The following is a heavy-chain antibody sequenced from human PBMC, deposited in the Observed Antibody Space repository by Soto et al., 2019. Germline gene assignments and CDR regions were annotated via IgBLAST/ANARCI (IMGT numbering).Heavy chain of an antibody. CDR3: ARGRGACVYQNCPNYYYGMDV. D-gene: IGHD2-2*01. CDR2: ISAYNGNT. J-gene: IGHJ6*02. CDR1: GYTFTSYG. Sequence: ASVKVSCKASGYTFTSYGISWVRQAPGQGLEWMGWISAYNGNTNYAQKLQGRVTMTTDTSTSTAYMELRSLRSDDTAVYYCARGRGACVYQNCPNYYYGMDVPGQATTDSVSS. V-gene: IGHV1-18*01.